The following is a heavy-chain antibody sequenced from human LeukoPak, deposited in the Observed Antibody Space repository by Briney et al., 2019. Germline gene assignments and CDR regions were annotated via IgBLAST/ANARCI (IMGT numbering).Heavy chain of an antibody. V-gene: IGHV3-15*01. D-gene: IGHD2-2*01. CDR1: GFTFSNAW. Sequence: PGGSLRLSCAASGFTFSNAWMSRVRQAPGKGLEWVGRIKSKTDGGTTDYAAPVKGRFTISRDNSENTLYLQMNSLRAEDTAMYYCARDFAAMIDYWGQGTLVTVSS. J-gene: IGHJ4*02. CDR3: ARDFAAMIDY. CDR2: IKSKTDGGTT.